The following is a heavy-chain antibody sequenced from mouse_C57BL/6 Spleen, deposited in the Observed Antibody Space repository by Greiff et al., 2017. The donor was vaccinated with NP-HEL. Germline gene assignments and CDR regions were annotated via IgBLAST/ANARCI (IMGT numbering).Heavy chain of an antibody. J-gene: IGHJ1*03. CDR3: ARESNGYYWYFDV. D-gene: IGHD2-2*01. Sequence: EVKLVESGGGLVKPGGSLKLSCAASGFTFSSYAMSWVRQTPEKRLEWVATISDGGSYTYYPDNVKGRFTISRDNAKNHLYLQMSHLKSEDTAMYYCARESNGYYWYFDVWGTGTTVTVSS. CDR2: ISDGGSYT. V-gene: IGHV5-4*01. CDR1: GFTFSSYA.